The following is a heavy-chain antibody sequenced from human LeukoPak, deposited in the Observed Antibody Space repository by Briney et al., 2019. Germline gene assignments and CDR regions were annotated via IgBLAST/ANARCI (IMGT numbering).Heavy chain of an antibody. CDR2: ISGSGGST. J-gene: IGHJ4*02. CDR1: GFTFSSYA. Sequence: GGSLRLSCAASGFTFSSYAMSWVRQAPGKGLEWVSAISGSGGSTYYADSVKGRFTISRDNSKNTLYLQMNSLRAEDTAVYYCAKEGDYYDSSGYDLFDYWGQGTLVTVSS. CDR3: AKEGDYYDSSGYDLFDY. D-gene: IGHD3-22*01. V-gene: IGHV3-23*01.